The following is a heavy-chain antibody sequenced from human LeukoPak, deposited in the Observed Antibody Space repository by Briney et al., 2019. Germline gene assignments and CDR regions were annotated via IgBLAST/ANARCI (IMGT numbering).Heavy chain of an antibody. V-gene: IGHV3-23*01. J-gene: IGHJ6*02. CDR1: GFTFSSYG. CDR3: AKVSRIAARPYYYYGMDV. CDR2: ISGSGGST. D-gene: IGHD6-6*01. Sequence: LPGGSLRLSCAASGFTFSSYGMHWVRQAPGKGLEWVSAISGSGGSTYYADSVKGRFTISRDNSKNTLYLQMNSLRAEDTAVYYCAKVSRIAARPYYYYGMDVWGQGTTVTVSS.